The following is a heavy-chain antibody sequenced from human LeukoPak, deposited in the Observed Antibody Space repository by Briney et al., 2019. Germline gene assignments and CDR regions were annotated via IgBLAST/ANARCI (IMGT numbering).Heavy chain of an antibody. CDR3: AASYYDFWSGYHRLYYYYMDV. CDR2: INPNSVGT. D-gene: IGHD3-3*01. Sequence: ASVKVSCKASGYTFTGYYMHWVRQAPGQGLEWMGWINPNSVGTNYAQKFQGRVTMTRDTSISTAYMELSRLRSDDTAVYYCAASYYDFWSGYHRLYYYYMDVWGKGTTVTVSS. CDR1: GYTFTGYY. V-gene: IGHV1-2*02. J-gene: IGHJ6*03.